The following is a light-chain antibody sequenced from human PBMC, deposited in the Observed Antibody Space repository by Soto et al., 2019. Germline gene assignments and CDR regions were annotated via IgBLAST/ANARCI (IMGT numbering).Light chain of an antibody. CDR3: LQDYNYPRT. J-gene: IGKJ1*01. CDR2: ATS. V-gene: IGKV1-6*01. Sequence: AIQMTQSPSSLSASVGDRVIITCRASQGIRTELGWYQQKPGKAPKLLIYATSTLQSGVPSRFSGIGSGTDFTLTISSLQPEDFATYYCLQDYNYPRTFGQGTRVEIK. CDR1: QGIRTE.